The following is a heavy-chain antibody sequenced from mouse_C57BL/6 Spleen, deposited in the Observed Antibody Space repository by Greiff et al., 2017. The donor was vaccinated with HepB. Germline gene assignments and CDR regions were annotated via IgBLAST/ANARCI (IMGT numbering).Heavy chain of an antibody. Sequence: EVQLQQSGPELVKPGASVKISCKASGYTFTDYYMNWVKQSHGKSLEWIGDIDPNNGGTSYNQKFKGKATLTVDKSSSTAYMEIRSLTSEDSAVYYCARFATLYDYFSYWYFDVWGTGTTVTVSS. CDR2: IDPNNGGT. J-gene: IGHJ1*03. D-gene: IGHD2-4*01. CDR3: ARFATLYDYFSYWYFDV. CDR1: GYTFTDYY. V-gene: IGHV1-26*01.